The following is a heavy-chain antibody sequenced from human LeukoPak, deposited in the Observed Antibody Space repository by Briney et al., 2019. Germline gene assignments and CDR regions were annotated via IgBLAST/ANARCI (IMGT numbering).Heavy chain of an antibody. CDR3: ARDKGGRPPPGAFWFDP. J-gene: IGHJ5*02. CDR2: ISAYNGNT. D-gene: IGHD3-10*01. V-gene: IGHV1-18*01. CDR1: GYTFTSYG. Sequence: ASVKVSCKASGYTFTSYGISWVRQAPGQGLEWMGWISAYNGNTNYAQKLQGRVTMTTDTSTSTAYMELRSLRSDDTAVYYCARDKGGRPPPGAFWFDPWGQGALVTVSS.